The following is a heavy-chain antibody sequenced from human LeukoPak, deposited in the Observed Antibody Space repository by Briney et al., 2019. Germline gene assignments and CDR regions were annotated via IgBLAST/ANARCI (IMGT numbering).Heavy chain of an antibody. D-gene: IGHD6-13*01. CDR2: ISSSSNYI. CDR3: ARDGGSISSFDY. J-gene: IGHJ4*02. V-gene: IGHV3-21*01. CDR1: GFTFSSYS. Sequence: GGSLRLSCAASGFTFSSYSMIWVRQAPGKGLEWVSSISSSSNYIYDADSVKGRFTISRDNAKNSLHLQMNSLRAEDTAVYYCARDGGSISSFDYWGQGTLVTVSS.